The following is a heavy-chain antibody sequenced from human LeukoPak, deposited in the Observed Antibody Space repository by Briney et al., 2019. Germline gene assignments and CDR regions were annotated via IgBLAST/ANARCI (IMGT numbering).Heavy chain of an antibody. CDR3: ARDCGGDCYPHDAFDI. J-gene: IGHJ3*02. V-gene: IGHV4-59*01. D-gene: IGHD2-21*02. CDR1: GGSISSYY. CDR2: IYYSGST. Sequence: PSETLSLTCTVSGGSISSYYWSWIRQPPGKGLEWIGYIYYSGSTNYNPSLKSRVTISVDTSKNQFSLKLSSVTAADTAVYYCARDCGGDCYPHDAFDIWGQGTMVTVSS.